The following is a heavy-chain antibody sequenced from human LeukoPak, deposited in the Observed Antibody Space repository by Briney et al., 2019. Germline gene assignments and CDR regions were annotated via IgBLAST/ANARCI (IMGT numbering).Heavy chain of an antibody. D-gene: IGHD1-26*01. V-gene: IGHV3-48*02. J-gene: IGHJ4*02. CDR2: ISGSTSTI. CDR1: GFTFSNYA. CDR3: ATSSGALDY. Sequence: RGSLRLSCAASGFTFSNYAMNWVRQAPGKGLEWVSYISGSTSTIYYTNSVKGRFTISRDNAKNSLYLQMNCLRDEDTAVYYCATSSGALDYWGQGTLVTVSS.